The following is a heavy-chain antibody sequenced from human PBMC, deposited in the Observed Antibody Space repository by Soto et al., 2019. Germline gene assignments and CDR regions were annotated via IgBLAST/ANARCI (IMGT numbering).Heavy chain of an antibody. CDR2: VYFSGST. Sequence: SETLSLTCSVSGDSVSSGDYYWSWIRQPPGKGLEWIGHVYFSGSTNYIPSLKSRVTMSVDTSKNQFSLKLSSVTAADTAVYYCARDVDGTLTGWGQGTLVTVSS. CDR3: ARDVDGTLTG. J-gene: IGHJ4*02. CDR1: GDSVSSGDYY. D-gene: IGHD3-9*01. V-gene: IGHV4-61*08.